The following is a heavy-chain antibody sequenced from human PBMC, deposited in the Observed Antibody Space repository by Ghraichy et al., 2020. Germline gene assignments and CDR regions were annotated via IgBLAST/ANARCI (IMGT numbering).Heavy chain of an antibody. CDR1: GLTFGSYA. J-gene: IGHJ5*02. V-gene: IGHV3-23*01. Sequence: GGSLRLSCAVSGLTFGSYAMSWVRRAPGKGLECVSVISESGDTTFYADSVKGRFTIARDNSRNTLFLQMNTLRVEDTAMYYCSNLGISAAGTAWGQGTLATVSS. CDR2: ISESGDTT. D-gene: IGHD6-13*01. CDR3: SNLGISAAGTA.